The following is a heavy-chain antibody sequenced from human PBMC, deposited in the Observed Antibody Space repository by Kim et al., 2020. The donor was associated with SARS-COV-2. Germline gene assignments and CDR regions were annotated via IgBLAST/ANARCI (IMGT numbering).Heavy chain of an antibody. D-gene: IGHD4-4*01. CDR2: TYYRSKWYN. V-gene: IGHV6-1*01. J-gene: IGHJ5*02. Sequence: SQTLSLTCAIFGDSVSSDSATWHWIRQSPSGGLGWLGRTYYRSKWYNDYAVSVESRITINPDASKNQFSLQMISVTPEDTAVYYCARSGTTITTGCFDPWGQGTLVTVSS. CDR3: ARSGTTITTGCFDP. CDR1: GDSVSSDSAT.